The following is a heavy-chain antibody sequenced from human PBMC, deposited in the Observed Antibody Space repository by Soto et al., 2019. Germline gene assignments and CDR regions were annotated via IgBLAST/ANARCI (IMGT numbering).Heavy chain of an antibody. Sequence: QVQLVQSGAEVKKPGSSVQVSCKASGGTFSSYAISWVRQAPGQGLEWMGGIIPIFGTATYAQKFQGSVTITADKSTSTAYMELSSLRSEDTAVYYCVTHFVDTAMGFDYWGQGTLVTVSS. CDR1: GGTFSSYA. CDR3: VTHFVDTAMGFDY. V-gene: IGHV1-69*06. J-gene: IGHJ4*02. D-gene: IGHD5-18*01. CDR2: IIPIFGTA.